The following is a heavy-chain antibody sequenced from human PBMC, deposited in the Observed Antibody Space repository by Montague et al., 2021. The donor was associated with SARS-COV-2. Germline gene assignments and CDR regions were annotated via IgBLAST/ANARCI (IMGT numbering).Heavy chain of an antibody. CDR2: IGGTSGYI. V-gene: IGHV3-21*06. D-gene: IGHD2-15*01. CDR1: GFTFSTYT. J-gene: IGHJ5*02. Sequence: SLRLSCAASGFTFSTYTMNWVRQAPGQGLEWVSSIGGTSGYIYYADSVKGRFTVSRDNAKNSLYLQMNSLRPDDTGVYYCWRGSGPWGQGTLVTVSS. CDR3: WRGSGP.